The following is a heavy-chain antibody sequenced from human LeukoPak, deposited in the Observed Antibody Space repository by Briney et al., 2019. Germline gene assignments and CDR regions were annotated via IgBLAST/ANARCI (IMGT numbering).Heavy chain of an antibody. CDR1: GFMFSSYW. J-gene: IGHJ5*02. CDR2: IKQDRSEK. CDR3: AKAGYCSGGSCLPNWFDP. D-gene: IGHD2-15*01. Sequence: QTGGSLRLSCAASGFMFSSYWMSWVRQAPGKGLEWVANIKQDRSEKYYVDSVKGRFTVSRDNARNSLYLQMNSLRAEDTAVYYCAKAGYCSGGSCLPNWFDPWGQGTLVTVSS. V-gene: IGHV3-7*03.